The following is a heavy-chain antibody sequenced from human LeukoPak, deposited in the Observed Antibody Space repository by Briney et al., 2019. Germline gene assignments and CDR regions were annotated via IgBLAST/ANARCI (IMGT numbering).Heavy chain of an antibody. V-gene: IGHV3-30*04. D-gene: IGHD5-18*01. Sequence: GGSLRLSCAASGFTFSSYAMHWVRQAPGKGLEWVAVISYDGSNKYYADSVKGRLTISRDNSKNTLYLQMNSLRAEDTAVYYCARDRDLYSYGTGTYFDYWGQGTLVTVSS. J-gene: IGHJ4*02. CDR3: ARDRDLYSYGTGTYFDY. CDR1: GFTFSSYA. CDR2: ISYDGSNK.